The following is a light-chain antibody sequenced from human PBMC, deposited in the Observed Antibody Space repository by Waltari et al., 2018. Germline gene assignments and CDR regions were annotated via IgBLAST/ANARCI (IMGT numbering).Light chain of an antibody. CDR1: QSVSSSY. CDR2: GAS. V-gene: IGKV3-20*01. Sequence: EIVLTQSPGTLSLSPGERATLSCRASQSVSSSYLAWYQQKPGQAPTLLIFGASTRATGIPDRFSGSGSGTDFSRTISRLEPEDFAVYYCQHYGSSPPITFGQGTRLEIK. CDR3: QHYGSSPPIT. J-gene: IGKJ5*01.